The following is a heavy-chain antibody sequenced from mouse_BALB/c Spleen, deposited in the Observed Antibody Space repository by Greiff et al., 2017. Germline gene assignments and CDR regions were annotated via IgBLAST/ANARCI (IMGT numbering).Heavy chain of an antibody. CDR2: ISNLAYSI. CDR3: ARDKGD. V-gene: IGHV5-15*02. J-gene: IGHJ2*01. CDR1: GFTFSDYG. Sequence: EVKLVESGGGLVQPGGSRKLSCAASGFTFSDYGMAWVRQAPGKGPEWVAFISNLAYSIYYADTVTGRFTISRENAKNTLYLEMSSLRSEDTAMYYCARDKGDWGQGTTLTVSS.